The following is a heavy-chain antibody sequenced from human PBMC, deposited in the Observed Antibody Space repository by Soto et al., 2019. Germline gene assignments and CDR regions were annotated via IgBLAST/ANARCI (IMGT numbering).Heavy chain of an antibody. CDR1: GFTFDDYA. CDR3: AKVGAVAG. Sequence: EVQLVESGGGLVQPGRSLRLSCAASGFTFDDYAMHWVRQAPGKGLEWVSGISWNSGSIGYADSVKGRFTISRDNAKNSLYLQMNSLRAEDTALYYCAKVGAVAGWGQGTLVTVSS. CDR2: ISWNSGSI. J-gene: IGHJ4*02. V-gene: IGHV3-9*01. D-gene: IGHD6-19*01.